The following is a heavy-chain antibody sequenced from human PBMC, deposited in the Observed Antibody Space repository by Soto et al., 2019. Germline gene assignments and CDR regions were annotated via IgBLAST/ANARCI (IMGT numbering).Heavy chain of an antibody. D-gene: IGHD2-15*01. Sequence: GESLKISCKGSGYSFTSYWISWVLQIPGKGLEWMGRIDPSDSYTNYSPSFQGHVTISADKSISTAYLQWSSLKASDTAMYYCASHRAEDYYYYVMDFCSQGTTVTVSS. V-gene: IGHV5-10-1*01. CDR3: ASHRAEDYYYYVMDF. J-gene: IGHJ6*02. CDR2: IDPSDSYT. CDR1: GYSFTSYW.